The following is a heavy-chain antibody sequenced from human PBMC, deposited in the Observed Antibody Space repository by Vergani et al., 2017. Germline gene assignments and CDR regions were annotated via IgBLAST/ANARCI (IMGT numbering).Heavy chain of an antibody. D-gene: IGHD3-10*01. V-gene: IGHV3-66*01. Sequence: EVQLVESGGGLVQPGGSLRLSCAASGFPVSSNYMSWVRQAPGKGLEWVSVIYSGGSTYYADSVKGRFTISRDNAKNSLYLQMNSLRAGDTAVYYWARDLYYGSGSRGMVVWGQG. CDR2: IYSGGST. CDR1: GFPVSSNY. J-gene: IGHJ6*02. CDR3: ARDLYYGSGSRGMVV.